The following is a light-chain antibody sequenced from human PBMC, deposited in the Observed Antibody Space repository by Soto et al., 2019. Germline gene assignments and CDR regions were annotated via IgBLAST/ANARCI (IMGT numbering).Light chain of an antibody. CDR3: QQCNVWPPIT. CDR2: DSS. Sequence: IPLSLSPAERSVPPCGTANLSYTVSQSVRTSLAWYQQKPGQPPRLVVYDSSLRATGIPARFGGSRSGTEFTLTISSLEPEDFAVYYCQQCNVWPPITFGQGTRLEIK. CDR1: QSVRTS. J-gene: IGKJ5*01. V-gene: IGKV3-11*01.